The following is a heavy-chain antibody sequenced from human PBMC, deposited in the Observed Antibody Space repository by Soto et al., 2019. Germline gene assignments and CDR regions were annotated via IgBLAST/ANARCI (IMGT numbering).Heavy chain of an antibody. V-gene: IGHV3-23*01. Sequence: GGSLRRSWSAGGSGFSSYAMSWVRQAPGKGLEWVYAISGSGTTAYYADSVKGRFIFSRDNPKNTMYLQMNSLRAEDTAVYFCTKTTDGWFSAFEIWG. J-gene: IGHJ3*02. CDR1: GSGFSSYA. CDR2: ISGSGTTA. CDR3: TKTTDGWFSAFEI. D-gene: IGHD6-19*01.